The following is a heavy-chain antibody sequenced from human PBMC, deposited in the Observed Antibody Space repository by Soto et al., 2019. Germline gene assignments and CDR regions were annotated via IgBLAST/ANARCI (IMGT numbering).Heavy chain of an antibody. Sequence: GGSLRLSCAASGFTFSSYGMHWVRQAPGKGLEWVAVISYDGSNKYYADSVRGRFTISRDNSKNTLYLQMNSLRAEDTAVYYCAKTVNRTPYYYYYGMDVWGQGTTVTVSS. D-gene: IGHD2-2*01. CDR1: GFTFSSYG. CDR2: ISYDGSNK. CDR3: AKTVNRTPYYYYYGMDV. V-gene: IGHV3-30*18. J-gene: IGHJ6*02.